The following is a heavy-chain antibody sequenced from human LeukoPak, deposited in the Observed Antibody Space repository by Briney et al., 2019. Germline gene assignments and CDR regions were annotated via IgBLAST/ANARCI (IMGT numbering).Heavy chain of an antibody. CDR3: ARDSSYYVSSGYYYWFDP. CDR2: IWYDGSNK. V-gene: IGHV3-33*01. Sequence: GGSLRLSCAASGFTFSSYGMHWVRQAPGKGLEWVAVIWYDGSNKYYADSVKGRFTISRDNSKNTLYLQMNSLRAEDTAVYYCARDSSYYVSSGYYYWFDPWGQGTLVTVSS. CDR1: GFTFSSYG. D-gene: IGHD3-22*01. J-gene: IGHJ5*02.